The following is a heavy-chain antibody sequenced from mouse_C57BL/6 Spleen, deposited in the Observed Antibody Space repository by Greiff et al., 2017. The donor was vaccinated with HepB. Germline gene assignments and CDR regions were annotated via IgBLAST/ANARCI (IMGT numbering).Heavy chain of an antibody. D-gene: IGHD2-10*01. CDR3: AITYYGKGDWYFDV. V-gene: IGHV3-6*01. Sequence: DVKLVESGPGLVKPSQSLSLTCSVTGYSITSGYYWNWIRQFPGNKLEWMGYISYDGSNNYNPSLKNRISITRDTSKNQFFLKLNSVTTEDTATYYCAITYYGKGDWYFDVWGTGTTVTVSS. J-gene: IGHJ1*03. CDR2: ISYDGSN. CDR1: GYSITSGYY.